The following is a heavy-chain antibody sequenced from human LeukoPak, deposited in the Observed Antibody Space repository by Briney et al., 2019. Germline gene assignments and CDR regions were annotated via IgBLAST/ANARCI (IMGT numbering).Heavy chain of an antibody. Sequence: SETLSLTCTVPGGSISSSSYYWGWIRQPPGKGLEWIGSIYYSGSTHYNPSLKSRVTISVDTSKNQFSLKLSSVTAADTAVYYCARRGVVADYWGQGTLVTVSS. CDR1: GGSISSSSYY. CDR3: ARRGVVADY. V-gene: IGHV4-39*01. J-gene: IGHJ4*02. D-gene: IGHD2-15*01. CDR2: IYYSGST.